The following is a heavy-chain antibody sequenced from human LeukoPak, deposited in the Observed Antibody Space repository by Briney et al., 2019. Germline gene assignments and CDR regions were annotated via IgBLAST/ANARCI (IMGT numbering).Heavy chain of an antibody. V-gene: IGHV4-34*01. CDR2: INHSGST. D-gene: IGHD1-26*01. J-gene: IGHJ4*02. CDR1: GGSFSGYY. CDR3: ARGRARDGAGY. Sequence: PSETLSLTCAVYGGSFSGYYWSWIRQPPGKGLEWIGEINHSGSTNYNPSLKSRVAISVDTSKNQFSLKLSSVTAADTAVYYCARGRARDGAGYWGQGTLVTVSS.